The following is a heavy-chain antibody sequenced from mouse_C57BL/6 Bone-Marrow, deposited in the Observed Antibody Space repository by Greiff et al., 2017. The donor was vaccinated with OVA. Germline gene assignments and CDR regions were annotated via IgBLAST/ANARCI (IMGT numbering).Heavy chain of an antibody. CDR2: IDPENGDT. Sequence: VQLQQSGAELVRPGASVKLSCTASGFNIKDDYMHWVKQRPEQGLEWIGWIDPENGDTEYASKFQGKATITADTSSNTAYLQLSSLTSEDTAVYYCTPGNLAWFAYWGQGTLVTVSA. CDR3: TPGNLAWFAY. J-gene: IGHJ3*01. V-gene: IGHV14-4*01. CDR1: GFNIKDDY. D-gene: IGHD2-1*01.